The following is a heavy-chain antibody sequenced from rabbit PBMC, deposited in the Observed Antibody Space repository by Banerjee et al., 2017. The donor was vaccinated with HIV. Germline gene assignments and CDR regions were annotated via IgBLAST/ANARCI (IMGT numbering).Heavy chain of an antibody. Sequence: QSLEESGGDLVKPGASLTLTCTASGFTISISDWIYWVRQAPGKGLEWIGYIDPVFGTTHYASWAKGRFTISKTSSTTVTLQMTSLTVADTATYFCARDLDGVIGWNFGWWGQGTLVTVS. J-gene: IGHJ4*01. CDR1: GFTISISDW. D-gene: IGHD1-1*01. CDR3: ARDLDGVIGWNFGW. V-gene: IGHV1S40*01. CDR2: IDPVFGTT.